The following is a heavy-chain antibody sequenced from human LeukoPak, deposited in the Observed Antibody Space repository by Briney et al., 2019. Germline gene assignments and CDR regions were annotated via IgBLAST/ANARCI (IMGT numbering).Heavy chain of an antibody. Sequence: GGSLRLSCAASGFTFSSYWMSWVRQAPGKGLEWVANIKQDGSEKYYVDSVKGRFTISRDNANRSLYLQMNSLRAEDTAVYYCARGYSSGYSSYYYYYNYMDVWGKGTTVTISS. V-gene: IGHV3-7*01. J-gene: IGHJ6*03. D-gene: IGHD3-22*01. CDR1: GFTFSSYW. CDR3: ARGYSSGYSSYYYYYNYMDV. CDR2: IKQDGSEK.